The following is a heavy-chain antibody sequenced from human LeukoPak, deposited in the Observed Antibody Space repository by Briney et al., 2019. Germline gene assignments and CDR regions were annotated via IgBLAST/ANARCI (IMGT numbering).Heavy chain of an antibody. Sequence: EASLKVSCKASGYTFAGYYLHWVRQAPGQGLEWMGWISPYSGATNSAQKFQGRVTMTRDTSVTTAYMELSSLRSDDTAVYYCARSGDSSGYYRLYYLDYWGQGTLVTVSS. CDR2: ISPYSGAT. J-gene: IGHJ4*02. CDR3: ARSGDSSGYYRLYYLDY. D-gene: IGHD3-22*01. CDR1: GYTFAGYY. V-gene: IGHV1-2*02.